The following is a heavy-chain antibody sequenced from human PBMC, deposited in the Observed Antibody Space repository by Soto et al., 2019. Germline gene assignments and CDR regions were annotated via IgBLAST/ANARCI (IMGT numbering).Heavy chain of an antibody. J-gene: IGHJ4*02. V-gene: IGHV3-30-3*01. CDR2: ISYDESNK. Sequence: QVQLVESGGGVVQPGRSLRLSCAASGFTFSSYAMHWVRQAPGKGLEWVAVISYDESNKYYADSVKGRFTISRDNSKNREYRQMHSLRAEDTAVYYCARGRYCSGWLPLDYGREQRLVIVAS. CDR3: ARGRYCSGWLPLDY. CDR1: GFTFSSYA. D-gene: IGHD6-19*01.